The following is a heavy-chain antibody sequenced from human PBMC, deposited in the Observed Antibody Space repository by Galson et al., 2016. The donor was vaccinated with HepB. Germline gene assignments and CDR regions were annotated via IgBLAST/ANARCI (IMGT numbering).Heavy chain of an antibody. CDR2: ISAYNDNT. D-gene: IGHD3-3*01. Sequence: SVKVSCKASGYTFTSYGISWVRQAPGQGLEWMGWISAYNDNTNYAQKFQDRVTMTTDTSTSTAYMELRSLRSDDTAVYYCARDLVGTKRITIFGVVMVYWGQGTLVTVSS. CDR3: ARDLVGTKRITIFGVVMVY. CDR1: GYTFTSYG. J-gene: IGHJ4*02. V-gene: IGHV1-18*04.